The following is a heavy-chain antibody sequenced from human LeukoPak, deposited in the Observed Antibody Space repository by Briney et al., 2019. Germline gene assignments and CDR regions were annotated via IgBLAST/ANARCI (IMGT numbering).Heavy chain of an antibody. D-gene: IGHD6-13*01. Sequence: GGSLRLSCAASGFTVSSNYMSWVRQAPGKGLEWDSVIYSGGSTYYADSVKGRFTNSRDNSKNTLYLQMNGLRAEETAVYYCARGSSSYYGMDVWGRGTTVTVSS. V-gene: IGHV3-53*01. J-gene: IGHJ6*02. CDR2: IYSGGST. CDR1: GFTVSSNY. CDR3: ARGSSSYYGMDV.